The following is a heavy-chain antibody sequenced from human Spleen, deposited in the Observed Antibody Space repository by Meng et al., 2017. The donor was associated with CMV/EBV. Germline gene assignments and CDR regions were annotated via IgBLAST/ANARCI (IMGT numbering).Heavy chain of an antibody. CDR2: ISGYNDDT. D-gene: IGHD3-3*01. J-gene: IGHJ5*02. V-gene: IGHV1-18*01. CDR1: YG. Sequence: YGMSWWRQAPGQGLAWMGWISGYNDDTNYKEKLQSRAPLTTVTTTSTAYMELRSLRSDDTAVYYCARSDYHLATPFWSGPRYFDPWGQGTLVTVSS. CDR3: ARSDYHLATPFWSGPRYFDP.